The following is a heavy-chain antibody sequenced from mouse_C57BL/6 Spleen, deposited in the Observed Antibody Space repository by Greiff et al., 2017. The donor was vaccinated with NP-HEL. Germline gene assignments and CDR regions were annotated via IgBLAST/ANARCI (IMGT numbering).Heavy chain of an antibody. CDR1: GYTFTSYW. V-gene: IGHV1-52*01. CDR3: ARSIHYGSSYGAMDY. CDR2: IDPSDSET. Sequence: VQLQQPGAELVRPGSSVKLSCKASGYTFTSYWMHWVKQRPIQGLEWIGNIDPSDSETHYNQKFKDKATLTVDKSSSTAYMQLSSLTSEDSAVYYCARSIHYGSSYGAMDYWGQGTSVTVSS. D-gene: IGHD1-1*01. J-gene: IGHJ4*01.